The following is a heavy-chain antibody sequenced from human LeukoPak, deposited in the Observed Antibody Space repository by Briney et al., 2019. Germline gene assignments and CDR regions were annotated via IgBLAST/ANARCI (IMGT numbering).Heavy chain of an antibody. V-gene: IGHV3-15*01. J-gene: IGHJ4*03. CDR1: GVNFTNAW. CDR3: SIEGDY. Sequence: GGSLRLSCSVSGVNFTNAWMTWVRQAPGKGLESVGRIKSKNDDGTTDYAAPVRGRFIISRDDSKATVYLQMNSLKIEDTAVYYCSIEGDYWGHGTLVTVSS. CDR2: IKSKNDDGTT.